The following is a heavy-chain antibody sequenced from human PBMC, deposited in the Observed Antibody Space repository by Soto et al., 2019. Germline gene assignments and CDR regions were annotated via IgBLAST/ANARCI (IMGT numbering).Heavy chain of an antibody. Sequence: SETLSLTCTVSGGSISSSSYYWGWIRQPPGKGLEWIGSIYYSGITYYNPSLKSRVTISVDTSKNQFSLKLSSVTAADTAVYYCARDRESVFLWFGELNHDAFDIWGQGTMVTVSS. CDR1: GGSISSSSYY. CDR2: IYYSGIT. CDR3: ARDRESVFLWFGELNHDAFDI. J-gene: IGHJ3*02. D-gene: IGHD3-10*01. V-gene: IGHV4-39*02.